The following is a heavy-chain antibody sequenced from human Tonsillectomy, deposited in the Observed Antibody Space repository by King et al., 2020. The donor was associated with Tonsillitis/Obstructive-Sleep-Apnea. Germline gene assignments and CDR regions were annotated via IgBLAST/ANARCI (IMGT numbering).Heavy chain of an antibody. CDR3: AKALDLLPRLDY. CDR2: ISGDGLST. D-gene: IGHD1-26*01. Sequence: VQLVESGGGVVQPGGSLKLSCAASGFNLDDSAIHWVRQAPGKGLEWVSLISGDGLSTYYADSVKGRFTISRDNTKNSLCQQMSSLRTEDTALYYCAKALDLLPRLDYWGQGTLVTVSS. V-gene: IGHV3-43*02. CDR1: GFNLDDSA. J-gene: IGHJ4*02.